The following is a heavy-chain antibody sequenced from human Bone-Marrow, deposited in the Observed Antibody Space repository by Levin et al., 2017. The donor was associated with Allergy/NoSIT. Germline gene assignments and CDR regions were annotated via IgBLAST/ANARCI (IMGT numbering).Heavy chain of an antibody. Sequence: PSETLSLTCNVSGGSINSGDSYWSWIRQPPGTGLEWIGYIYYSGSTYYNPSLKSRITISIDTSKSHFSLQLSSVTAADTAVYYCARLSLTFYDILTGYYSPIGTFDYWGQGTLVTVSS. D-gene: IGHD3-9*01. J-gene: IGHJ4*02. CDR1: GGSINSGDSY. CDR2: IYYSGST. V-gene: IGHV4-30-4*01. CDR3: ARLSLTFYDILTGYYSPIGTFDY.